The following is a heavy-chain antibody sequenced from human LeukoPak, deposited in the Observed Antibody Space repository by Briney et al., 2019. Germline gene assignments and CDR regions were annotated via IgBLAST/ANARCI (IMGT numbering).Heavy chain of an antibody. CDR2: ISGSGGST. D-gene: IGHD3-10*01. Sequence: GGSLRLSCAASGFTFSSYGMSWVRQAPGKGLEWVSAISGSGGSTYYADSVKGRFTISRDNSKNTLYLQMNSLRAEDTAVYYCAKDRLWFGELSLDYWGRGTLVTVSS. CDR3: AKDRLWFGELSLDY. V-gene: IGHV3-23*01. CDR1: GFTFSSYG. J-gene: IGHJ4*02.